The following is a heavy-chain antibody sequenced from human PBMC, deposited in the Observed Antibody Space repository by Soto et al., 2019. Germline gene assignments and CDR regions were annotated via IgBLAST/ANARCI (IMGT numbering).Heavy chain of an antibody. J-gene: IGHJ3*02. V-gene: IGHV3-66*01. CDR2: IYSGGST. D-gene: IGHD5-18*01. Sequence: EVQLVESGGGLVQPGGSLRLSCAAPGFTVSSNYMSWVRQAPGKGLEWVSVIYSGGSTYYADSVKGRFTISRDNSKNTLYLQMNSLRAEDTAVYYCARAGYSYGTGAFDIWGQGTMVTVSS. CDR3: ARAGYSYGTGAFDI. CDR1: GFTVSSNY.